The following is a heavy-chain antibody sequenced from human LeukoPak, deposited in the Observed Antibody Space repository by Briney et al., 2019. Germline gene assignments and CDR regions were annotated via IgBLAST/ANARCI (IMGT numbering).Heavy chain of an antibody. CDR3: TTVLSSTVTTGVY. CDR2: IKSKTDGGTT. Sequence: GSLRLSCAGSGFTFSNAWMSWVRQAPGKGLEWVGRIKSKTDGGTTDYAAPVKGRFTISRDDSKNTLYLQMNSLKTEDTAVYYCTTVLSSTVTTGVYWGQGTLVTVSS. CDR1: GFTFSNAW. J-gene: IGHJ4*02. V-gene: IGHV3-15*01. D-gene: IGHD4-17*01.